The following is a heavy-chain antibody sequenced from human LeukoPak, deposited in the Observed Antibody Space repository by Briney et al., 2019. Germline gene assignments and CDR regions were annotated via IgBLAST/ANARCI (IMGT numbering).Heavy chain of an antibody. CDR3: ARGEPSIASTGAPPFDL. V-gene: IGHV4-59*01. CDR2: IYYSGST. D-gene: IGHD6-13*01. J-gene: IGHJ2*01. CDR1: GGSIRSYY. Sequence: PETLSLTCTVSGGSIRSYYWEWIRQPPGKGLEWIGYIYYSGSTDYNPSLKSRVTLSVDTSKNQFSLRLSSVTAADTAVYYCARGEPSIASTGAPPFDLWGRGTLVTVSS.